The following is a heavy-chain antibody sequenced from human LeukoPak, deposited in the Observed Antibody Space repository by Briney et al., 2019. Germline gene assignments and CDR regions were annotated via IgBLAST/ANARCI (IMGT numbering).Heavy chain of an antibody. CDR2: IYHSGST. V-gene: IGHV4-38-2*02. J-gene: IGHJ4*02. CDR3: ARDRRVVVAATSSDYFDY. Sequence: SETLSLTCTVSGYSISSGYYWGWIRQPPGKGLEWIGSIYHSGSTYYNPSLKSRVTISVDTSKNQFSLKLSSVTAADTAVYYCARDRRVVVAATSSDYFDYWGQGTLVTVSS. D-gene: IGHD2-15*01. CDR1: GYSISSGYY.